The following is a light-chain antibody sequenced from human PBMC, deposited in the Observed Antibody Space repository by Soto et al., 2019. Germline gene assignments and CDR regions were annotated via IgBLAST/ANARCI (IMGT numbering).Light chain of an antibody. CDR1: QSVRGN. CDR2: GAS. CDR3: QQYNNWPFIT. V-gene: IGKV3-15*01. Sequence: EIVMTQSPATLSVSPGERATLSCRASQSVRGNLAWYQQKPGQSPRLLIYGASSRATGIPARFSGSGSGTEFTLTISSLQSEDFAVYYCQQYNNWPFITFVQRIRLEIK. J-gene: IGKJ5*01.